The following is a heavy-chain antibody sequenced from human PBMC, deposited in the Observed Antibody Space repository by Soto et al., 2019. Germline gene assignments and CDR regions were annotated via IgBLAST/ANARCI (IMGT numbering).Heavy chain of an antibody. V-gene: IGHV4-59*01. CDR1: GGSISSYY. CDR2: IYYSGST. J-gene: IGHJ3*01. D-gene: IGHD1-26*01. Sequence: QVQLQESGPRLVKPSETLSLTCTVSGGSISSYYWSWIRQPPGKGLEWIGYIYYSGSTNYNPSLKIRVTISVDTSKTPFSPTLSSVTAADTAVYYCATVSGGPFYFWGQGTMVTVSS. CDR3: ATVSGGPFYF.